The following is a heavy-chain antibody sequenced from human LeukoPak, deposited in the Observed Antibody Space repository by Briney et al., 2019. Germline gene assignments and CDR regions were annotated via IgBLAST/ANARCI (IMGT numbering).Heavy chain of an antibody. CDR3: ARDIYDYVWGSYPL. J-gene: IGHJ4*02. CDR1: GGSISSYY. Sequence: SETLSLTCTVSGGSISSYYWSWIRQPPGKGLEWIGYIYYSGSTNYNPSLKSRVTISVDTPKNQFSLKLSSVTAADTAVYYCARDIYDYVWGSYPLWGRGTLVTVSS. V-gene: IGHV4-59*01. CDR2: IYYSGST. D-gene: IGHD3-16*02.